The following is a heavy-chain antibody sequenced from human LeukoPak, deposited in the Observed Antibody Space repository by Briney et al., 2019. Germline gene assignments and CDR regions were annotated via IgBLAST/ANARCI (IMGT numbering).Heavy chain of an antibody. CDR3: AKADATIGGAFDT. D-gene: IGHD3-16*01. J-gene: IGHJ3*02. Sequence: GGSLRLSCAASRFIFRNYAMSWVRQAPGRGLEWLSIVSGTADSKYYADSVKGRFTISRDNPRSTLYLEMNILRAEDTAVYYCAKADATIGGAFDTWGQGTMVIVSS. CDR2: VSGTADSK. V-gene: IGHV3-23*01. CDR1: RFIFRNYA.